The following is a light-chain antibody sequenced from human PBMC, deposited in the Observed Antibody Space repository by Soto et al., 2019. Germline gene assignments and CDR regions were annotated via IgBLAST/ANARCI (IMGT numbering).Light chain of an antibody. Sequence: QSVLTQPPSVSGAPGQRVTISCTGSSSNIGAGYDVHWYQQLPGTAPKLLIYGNSNRPSGVPDRFSGSKSGTSASLAITGLQAEDEADYYCQSSDSSLSYVFGNGTKLTVL. CDR2: GNS. CDR3: QSSDSSLSYV. J-gene: IGLJ1*01. V-gene: IGLV1-40*01. CDR1: SSNIGAGYD.